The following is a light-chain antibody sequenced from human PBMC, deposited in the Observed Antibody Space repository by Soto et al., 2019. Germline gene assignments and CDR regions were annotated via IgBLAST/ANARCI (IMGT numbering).Light chain of an antibody. Sequence: DIQMTQSPSSLSASVGDRVTITCRASQDIRNYLAWFQQKPGKAPRSLVYGASSLQSGVPSKFSGSGSGTDFTLTISSLQPEDSATYYCQQYNSYPWTFGQGTKVEIK. CDR1: QDIRNY. CDR3: QQYNSYPWT. J-gene: IGKJ1*01. CDR2: GAS. V-gene: IGKV1-16*02.